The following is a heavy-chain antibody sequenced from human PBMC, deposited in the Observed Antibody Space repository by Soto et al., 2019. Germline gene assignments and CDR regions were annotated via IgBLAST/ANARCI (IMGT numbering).Heavy chain of an antibody. CDR2: INPSGGST. Sequence: AASVKVSCKASGYTFTSYYMHWVRQAPGQGLEWMGIINPSGGSTSYAQKFQGRVTMTRDTSTSTVYMELSSLRSEDTAVYYCARDSAQRYSSGVETFDPWGQGTLVTAPQ. J-gene: IGHJ5*02. V-gene: IGHV1-46*01. CDR3: ARDSAQRYSSGVETFDP. CDR1: GYTFTSYY. D-gene: IGHD6-19*01.